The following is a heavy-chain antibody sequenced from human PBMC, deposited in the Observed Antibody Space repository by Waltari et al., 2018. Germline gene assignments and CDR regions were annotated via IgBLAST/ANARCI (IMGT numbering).Heavy chain of an antibody. CDR2: IGNDGSLK. Sequence: QLHLGESGGGLVKPGRSRNLSVDASGFYFVGSGMHWVRQAPGKGLEWVAVIGNDGSLKYYADSVRGRFTISRDNSKNTLFLEMNSLRGEDTAVYYCAKENNDLLCDSWGQGTQVTVSS. D-gene: IGHD2-15*01. V-gene: IGHV3-30*18. CDR3: AKENNDLLCDS. CDR1: GFYFVGSG. J-gene: IGHJ5*01.